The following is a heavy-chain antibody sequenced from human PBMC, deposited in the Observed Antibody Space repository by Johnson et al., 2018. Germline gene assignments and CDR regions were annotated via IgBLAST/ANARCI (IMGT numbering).Heavy chain of an antibody. V-gene: IGHV3-30-3*01. CDR2: ISYDGSNK. D-gene: IGHD2-21*02. CDR3: ATQHIVGVTAIDY. Sequence: QVRLVESGGGVVQPGRSLRLSCAASGFTFSSYSMHWVRQAPGKGLEWVAIISYDGSNKYYADSVKGRFTISRDNSKNTLYLQMTSLRPEDTALYYCATQHIVGVTAIDYWGQGTLVTVSS. J-gene: IGHJ4*02. CDR1: GFTFSSYS.